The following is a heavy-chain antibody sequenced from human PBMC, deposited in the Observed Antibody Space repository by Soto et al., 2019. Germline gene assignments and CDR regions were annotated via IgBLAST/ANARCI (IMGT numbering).Heavy chain of an antibody. D-gene: IGHD3-9*01. V-gene: IGHV2-5*02. CDR3: AHRFDWYYFDY. CDR2: IYWDDDK. Sequence: SGPTLVNPTQTLTLTCTFSGFSLSTSEVGVAWIRQPPGKALEWLALIYWDDDKRYSPSLKSRLTITKDTSRNQVVLIMTNMDPVDTATYYCAHRFDWYYFDYWGQGTLVTVSS. J-gene: IGHJ4*02. CDR1: GFSLSTSEVG.